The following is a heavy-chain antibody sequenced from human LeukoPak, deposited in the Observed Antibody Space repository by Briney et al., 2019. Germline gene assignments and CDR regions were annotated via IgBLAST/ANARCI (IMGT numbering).Heavy chain of an antibody. CDR3: AKSSYYDSSGYFVILDAFDI. Sequence: PGGPLRLSCAASGFTFSSYAMSWVRQAPGEGLEWVSAISGSGGSTYYADSVKGRFTISRDNSKNTLYLQMNSLRAEDTAVYYCAKSSYYDSSGYFVILDAFDIWGQGTMVTVSS. CDR2: ISGSGGST. V-gene: IGHV3-23*01. J-gene: IGHJ3*02. D-gene: IGHD3-22*01. CDR1: GFTFSSYA.